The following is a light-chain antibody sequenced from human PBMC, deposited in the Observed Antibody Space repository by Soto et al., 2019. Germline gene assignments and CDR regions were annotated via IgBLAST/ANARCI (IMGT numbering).Light chain of an antibody. Sequence: DIQMTQSPSSLSASVGDRVTITCRASQSISSYLNWYQQKPGKAPELLIYTASSLQGGVPSRFSGSGSGTDFTLTISSLQPEDFATYYCRQSYSTSPTFGQGTKVEIK. CDR3: RQSYSTSPT. J-gene: IGKJ1*01. V-gene: IGKV1-39*01. CDR1: QSISSY. CDR2: TAS.